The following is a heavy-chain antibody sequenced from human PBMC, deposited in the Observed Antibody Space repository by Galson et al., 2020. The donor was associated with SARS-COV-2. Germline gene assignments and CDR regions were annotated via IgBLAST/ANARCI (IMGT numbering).Heavy chain of an antibody. CDR3: VSVDEAFDP. J-gene: IGHJ5*02. CDR1: AASIRSSTYY. CDR2: IDYGGRT. V-gene: IGHV4-39*07. Sequence: SETLSLTCTVSAASIRSSTYYWGWIRQPPGKGLEWVGSIDYGGRTYYNPSLKSRVTMSADTSKNQFSLNLASVTAADTAVYFCVSVDEAFDPWGQGTLVTVSS.